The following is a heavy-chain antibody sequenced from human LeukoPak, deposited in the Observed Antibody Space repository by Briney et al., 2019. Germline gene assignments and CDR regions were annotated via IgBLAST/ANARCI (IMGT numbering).Heavy chain of an antibody. V-gene: IGHV3-23*01. CDR2: ISGGGST. J-gene: IGHJ5*02. D-gene: IGHD7-27*01. Sequence: GGSLRLSCAASGFTFSTYAMSWVRQAPGKGLEWVSAISGGGSTYYADSVKGRFTISRDISKNTLYLQMNTLRAEDTAVYYCAKGVSHWGFRWFDPWGQGTLVTVSS. CDR1: GFTFSTYA. CDR3: AKGVSHWGFRWFDP.